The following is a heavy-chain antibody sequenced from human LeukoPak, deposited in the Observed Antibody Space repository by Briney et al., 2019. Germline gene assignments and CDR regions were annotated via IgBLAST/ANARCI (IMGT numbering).Heavy chain of an antibody. CDR1: GGSISSSSYY. D-gene: IGHD1-26*01. CDR2: IYYSGST. V-gene: IGHV4-39*01. CDR3: ARQRYSGSYYDY. J-gene: IGHJ4*02. Sequence: PSETLSLTWTVSGGSISSSSYYWGWIRQPPGKGLEWIGSIYYSGSTYYNPSLKSRVTISVDTSKNQSSLKLSSVTAADTAVYYCARQRYSGSYYDYRGKGTLVTVSS.